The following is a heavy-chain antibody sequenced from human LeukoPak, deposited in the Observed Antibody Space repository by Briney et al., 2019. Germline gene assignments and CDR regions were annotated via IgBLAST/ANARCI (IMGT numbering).Heavy chain of an antibody. D-gene: IGHD5-24*01. V-gene: IGHV4-61*02. CDR3: ARGDGYNIDY. CDR2: IYTSGST. Sequence: PSQTLSLTCTVSGGSISSGSYYWSWIPQPAGKGLEWIGRIYTSGSTNYNPSLKSRVTISVDTSKNQFSLKLSSVTAADTAVYYCARGDGYNIDYWGQGTLVTVSS. J-gene: IGHJ4*02. CDR1: GGSISSGSYY.